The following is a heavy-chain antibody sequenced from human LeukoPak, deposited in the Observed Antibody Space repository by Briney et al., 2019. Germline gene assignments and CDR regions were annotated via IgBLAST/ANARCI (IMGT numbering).Heavy chain of an antibody. D-gene: IGHD4-23*01. CDR3: ARDDYGGKDDAFDI. Sequence: SQTLSLTCAISGDSASSNSAAWNWLRQSPSRGIEWLGRTYYRSKLHNDYAVSVKSRITINPDTSKNQFSLQLNSVTPEDTAVYYCARDDYGGKDDAFDIWGQGTMVTVSS. CDR1: GDSASSNSAA. CDR2: TYYRSKLHN. V-gene: IGHV6-1*01. J-gene: IGHJ3*02.